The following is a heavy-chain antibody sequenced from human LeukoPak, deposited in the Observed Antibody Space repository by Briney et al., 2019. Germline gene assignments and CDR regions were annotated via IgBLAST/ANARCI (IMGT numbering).Heavy chain of an antibody. J-gene: IGHJ6*02. CDR2: IYHSGST. D-gene: IGHD6-13*01. V-gene: IGHV4-30-2*01. CDR1: GGSISSGGYY. Sequence: SEALSLTCTVSGGSISSGGYYWSWIRQPPGKGLEWIGYIYHSGSTYYNPSLKSRVTISVDRSKNQFSLKLSSVTAADTAMYYCASIVVAAAGRGYYYYGVDVWGQGTTVTVSS. CDR3: ASIVVAAAGRGYYYYGVDV.